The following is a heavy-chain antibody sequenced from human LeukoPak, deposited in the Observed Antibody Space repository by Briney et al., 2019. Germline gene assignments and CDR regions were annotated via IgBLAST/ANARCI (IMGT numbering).Heavy chain of an antibody. J-gene: IGHJ4*02. CDR1: GFTFSSYS. CDR3: ARAQWLAFDY. D-gene: IGHD6-19*01. CDR2: ISSSSSYI. Sequence: GGSLRLSCAASGFTFSSYSMNWVRQAPGKGLEWVSSISSSSSYIYYADSVKGRFTISRDNAKNTLYLQMNSLRAEDTAVYYCARAQWLAFDYWGQGTLVTVSS. V-gene: IGHV3-21*01.